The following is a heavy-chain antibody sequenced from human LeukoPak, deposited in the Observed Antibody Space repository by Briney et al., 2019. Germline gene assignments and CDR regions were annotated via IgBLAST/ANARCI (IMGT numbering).Heavy chain of an antibody. D-gene: IGHD2-2*01. V-gene: IGHV3-7*03. CDR1: GFTFSSYW. CDR3: ARAYDCSSTSCYDLASWYYFDY. J-gene: IGHJ4*02. CDR2: IKQDGSEK. Sequence: GGSLRLSCAASGFTFSSYWMSWVRQAPGKGLEWVANIKQDGSEKYYVDSVKGRSTISRDNAKNSLYLQMNSLRAEDTAVYYCARAYDCSSTSCYDLASWYYFDYWGQGTLVTVSS.